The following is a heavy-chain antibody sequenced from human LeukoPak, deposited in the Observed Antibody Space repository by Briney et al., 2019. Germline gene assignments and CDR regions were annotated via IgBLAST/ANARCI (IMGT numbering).Heavy chain of an antibody. J-gene: IGHJ4*02. Sequence: ASVKVSCKASGYTFTSYGISWVRQAPGQGHERMGWTGVYNGNTNYAQKVPGRVTMTTDTSTSTAYMELRSLRSDDTAAYYCARDTRFGSGSYYRTLGYWGQGTLVTAST. CDR2: TGVYNGNT. CDR1: GYTFTSYG. V-gene: IGHV1-18*01. CDR3: ARDTRFGSGSYYRTLGY. D-gene: IGHD3-10*01.